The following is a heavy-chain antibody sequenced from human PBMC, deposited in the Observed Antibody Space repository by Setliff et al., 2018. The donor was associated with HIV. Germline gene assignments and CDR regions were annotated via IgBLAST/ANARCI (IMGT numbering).Heavy chain of an antibody. Sequence: WGSLRLSCAASGFTFSWYGMDWVRQAPGKGLEWVAVISFDGSDKYYADSVKGRFTLSRDNFKNTLYLQMNSLRAEDTAVYYCAREFSGTRYRYFDSWGQGTLVTVSS. V-gene: IGHV3-30*03. D-gene: IGHD5-12*01. CDR3: AREFSGTRYRYFDS. J-gene: IGHJ4*02. CDR1: GFTFSWYG. CDR2: ISFDGSDK.